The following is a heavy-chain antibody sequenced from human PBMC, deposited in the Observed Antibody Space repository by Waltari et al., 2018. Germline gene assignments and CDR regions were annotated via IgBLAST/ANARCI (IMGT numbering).Heavy chain of an antibody. CDR1: GYTFTNYF. Sequence: QVQLVQSGAEVKKPGASVKVSCQAAGYTFTNYFMPWLRQAPGQGLEWMGIINPTDGSTTYRQKFQDRVTMTRDTSTSTFYMELSSLRSDDTAVYYCARDHDVGSGTYSHNWFDPWGQGTLVTVSS. CDR3: ARDHDVGSGTYSHNWFDP. D-gene: IGHD3-10*01. J-gene: IGHJ5*02. CDR2: INPTDGST. V-gene: IGHV1-46*01.